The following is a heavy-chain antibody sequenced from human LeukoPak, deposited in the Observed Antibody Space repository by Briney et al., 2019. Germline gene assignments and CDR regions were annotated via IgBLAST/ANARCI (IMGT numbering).Heavy chain of an antibody. J-gene: IGHJ4*02. CDR1: GFTFSSYD. V-gene: IGHV3-30*18. Sequence: GGSLRLSCAASGFTFSSYDMYWVRQAPGKGLEWVAVISFDGSNKYYANSVKGRFTISRDNSKNTLYLLMNSLRAEDTAVYYCAKRDNSGYYFFDYWGQGTLVTVSS. CDR2: ISFDGSNK. D-gene: IGHD3-22*01. CDR3: AKRDNSGYYFFDY.